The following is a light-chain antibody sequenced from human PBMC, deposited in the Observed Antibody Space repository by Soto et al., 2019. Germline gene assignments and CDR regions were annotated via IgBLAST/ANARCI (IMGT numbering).Light chain of an antibody. CDR2: DAS. J-gene: IGKJ1*01. Sequence: DIQMTQSPATLSASVGDTVTITFRASQSISSWLAWYQQKPGKAPKLLIYDASSLESGVPSRFSGSGSGTEFTLTISSLQPDDFAAYYCQQYNSYSTFGQGTKVGIK. CDR1: QSISSW. V-gene: IGKV1-5*01. CDR3: QQYNSYST.